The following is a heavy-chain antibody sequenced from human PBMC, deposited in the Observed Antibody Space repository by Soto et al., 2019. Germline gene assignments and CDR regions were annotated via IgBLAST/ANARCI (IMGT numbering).Heavy chain of an antibody. CDR3: ARAREIAVAWGVYGMDV. J-gene: IGHJ6*02. V-gene: IGHV3-33*01. Sequence: PGGSLRLSCAASGFTFSSYGMHWVRQAPGKGLEWVAVIWYDGSNKYYADSVKGRFTISRDNSKNTLYLQMNSLRAEDTAVYYCARAREIAVAWGVYGMDVWGQGTTVTVSS. D-gene: IGHD6-19*01. CDR2: IWYDGSNK. CDR1: GFTFSSYG.